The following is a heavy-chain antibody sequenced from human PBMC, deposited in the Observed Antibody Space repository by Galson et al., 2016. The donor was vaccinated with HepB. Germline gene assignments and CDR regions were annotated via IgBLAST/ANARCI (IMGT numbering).Heavy chain of an antibody. CDR1: GFTFSKYS. Sequence: SLRLSCAATGFTFSKYSVNWVRQAPGKGLEWVSYISSSRSITYYADSVKGRFTISRDNAKNSVYLQMNSLRDDDTAVYYCARDSGWEVRDWYFDLWGRGTLVTVSS. CDR2: ISSSRSIT. V-gene: IGHV3-48*02. D-gene: IGHD3-10*01. J-gene: IGHJ2*01. CDR3: ARDSGWEVRDWYFDL.